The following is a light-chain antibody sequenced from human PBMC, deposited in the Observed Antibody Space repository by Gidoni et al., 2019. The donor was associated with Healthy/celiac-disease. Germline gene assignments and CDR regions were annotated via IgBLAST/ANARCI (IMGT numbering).Light chain of an antibody. Sequence: QSVLTQPLSASGTPGQRVTISCSGSSSNIGSNYVYWYQQLPGTAPKLLIYRNNPRPSGVPDRFSGSKSGTSASLAISGLRSEDEADYYCAAWDDGLSGVVFGGGTKLTVL. J-gene: IGLJ2*01. V-gene: IGLV1-47*01. CDR1: SSNIGSNY. CDR2: RNN. CDR3: AAWDDGLSGVV.